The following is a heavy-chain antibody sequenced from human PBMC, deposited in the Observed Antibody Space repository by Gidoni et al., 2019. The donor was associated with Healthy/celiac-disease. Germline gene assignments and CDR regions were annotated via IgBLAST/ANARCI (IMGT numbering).Heavy chain of an antibody. Sequence: QVQLVQSGAEVKKPGASVKVSCTASGYTFTSYAMHWVRQAPGQRLEWMGWINAGNGNTKYSQKFQGRVTITRDTSASTAYMELSSLRSEDTAVYYCARDRKARGVDNWFDPWGQGTLVTVSS. V-gene: IGHV1-3*01. CDR1: GYTFTSYA. D-gene: IGHD3-10*01. CDR2: INAGNGNT. J-gene: IGHJ5*02. CDR3: ARDRKARGVDNWFDP.